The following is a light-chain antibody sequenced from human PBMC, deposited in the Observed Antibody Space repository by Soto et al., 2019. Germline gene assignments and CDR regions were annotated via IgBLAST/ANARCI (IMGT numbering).Light chain of an antibody. Sequence: EIVNTRSPATLSVSPGESDTLSCMASQSVSSNLAWYQQKPGQAHRLLIYGASTRATGIPARFSGSGSGTEFTLTIRRLKSEDLAVYYCQKYNDWPPITVGQGNRREI. V-gene: IGKV3-15*01. J-gene: IGKJ5*01. CDR1: QSVSSN. CDR3: QKYNDWPPIT. CDR2: GAS.